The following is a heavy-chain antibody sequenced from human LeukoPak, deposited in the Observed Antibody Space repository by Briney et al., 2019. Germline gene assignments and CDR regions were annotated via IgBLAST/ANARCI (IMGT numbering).Heavy chain of an antibody. CDR3: ARGAAGAARQFDY. V-gene: IGHV1-69*13. J-gene: IGHJ4*02. Sequence: SVKVSCKASGGTFSSYAISWVRQAPGQGLEWMGGIIPIFGTANYAQKFQGRVTITADESTSTAYMELNSLRSEDTAVYYCARGAAGAARQFDYWGQGTLVTVSS. CDR2: IIPIFGTA. CDR1: GGTFSSYA. D-gene: IGHD6-6*01.